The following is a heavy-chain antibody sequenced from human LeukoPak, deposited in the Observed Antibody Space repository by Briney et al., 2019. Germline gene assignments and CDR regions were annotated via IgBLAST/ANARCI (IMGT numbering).Heavy chain of an antibody. D-gene: IGHD6-19*01. CDR2: ISSSSSTI. V-gene: IGHV3-48*01. CDR3: ARDSSTLDY. CDR1: GFTFSSYS. Sequence: PGGSLRLSCAASGFTFSSYSMNWVRQAPGEGLEWVSYISSSSSTIYYADSVKGRFTISRDNAKNSLYLQMNSLRAEDTAVYYCARDSSTLDYWGQGTLVTVSS. J-gene: IGHJ4*02.